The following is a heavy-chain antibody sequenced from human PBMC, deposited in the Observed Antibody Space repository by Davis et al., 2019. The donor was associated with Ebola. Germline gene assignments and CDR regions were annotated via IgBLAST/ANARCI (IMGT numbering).Heavy chain of an antibody. CDR3: AIEGYGDYDY. CDR2: ISGSGGST. CDR1: PFPFPRYS. D-gene: IGHD4-17*01. V-gene: IGHV3-23*01. Sequence: GGSLRLSCASSPFPFPRYSMSWVRQAPGKGLEWVSAISGSGGSTYYADSVKGRFTISRDNAKKSLYLQMNSLRAEDTAVYYCAIEGYGDYDYWGQGTLVTVS. J-gene: IGHJ4*02.